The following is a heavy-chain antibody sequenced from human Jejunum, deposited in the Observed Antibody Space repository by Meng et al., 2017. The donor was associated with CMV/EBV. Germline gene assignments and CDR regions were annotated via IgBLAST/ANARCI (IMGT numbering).Heavy chain of an antibody. Sequence: QLLESGGGLVQPGGSLRLSCAASGLTFRNYGMSWVRQAPGKGLEWVSSISGSGDSTNYADSVKGRFTISRDNSKNTLDLQMNSLRADDTAVYYCAKNYDFPDWGQGTLVTVSS. CDR1: GLTFRNYG. CDR3: AKNYDFPD. CDR2: ISGSGDST. D-gene: IGHD3-3*01. V-gene: IGHV3-23*01. J-gene: IGHJ4*02.